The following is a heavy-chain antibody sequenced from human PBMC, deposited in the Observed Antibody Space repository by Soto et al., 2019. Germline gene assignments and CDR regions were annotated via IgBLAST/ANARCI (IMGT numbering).Heavy chain of an antibody. Sequence: ASVKVSCKASGYTFTTYGISWVRQAPGQGLEWMGWISAYNGNTNYAQKVQGRVTMTTDTSPSTAYMELRSLSSDDTAVDYCARALPRISAAGTRNYYYYYGMDVWGQGTTVTVSS. V-gene: IGHV1-18*04. CDR3: ARALPRISAAGTRNYYYYYGMDV. J-gene: IGHJ6*02. D-gene: IGHD6-13*01. CDR1: GYTFTTYG. CDR2: ISAYNGNT.